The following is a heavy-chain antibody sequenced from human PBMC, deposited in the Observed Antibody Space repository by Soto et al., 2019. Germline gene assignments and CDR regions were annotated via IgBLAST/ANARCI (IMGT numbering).Heavy chain of an antibody. CDR3: AKDFSGVGSCSWFDP. CDR2: ISGSGGST. CDR1: GFTFSSYA. D-gene: IGHD2-2*01. Sequence: GGSLRLSCAASGFTFSSYAMSWVRQAPGKGLEWVSAISGSGGSTYYADSVTGRFTISTGNSKNTLYLQMNSRRAEDTAVEYCAKDFSGVGSCSWFDPWGQGTLVTVSS. J-gene: IGHJ5*02. V-gene: IGHV3-23*01.